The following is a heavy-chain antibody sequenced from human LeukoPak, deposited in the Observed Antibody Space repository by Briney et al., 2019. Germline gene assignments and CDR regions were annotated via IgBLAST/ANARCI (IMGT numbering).Heavy chain of an antibody. CDR1: GFTVSSYE. V-gene: IGHV3-48*03. CDR3: ARDLLIIAVAVPGDP. D-gene: IGHD6-19*01. J-gene: IGHJ5*02. Sequence: PGGSLRLACAASGFTVSSYEMDGVRQAPGRGVGWGSDISSSGSTIYYADSVKGRFTISRENAKNSLYLQMNSLRAEDTAVYYCARDLLIIAVAVPGDPWSQGTLVTVSS. CDR2: ISSSGSTI.